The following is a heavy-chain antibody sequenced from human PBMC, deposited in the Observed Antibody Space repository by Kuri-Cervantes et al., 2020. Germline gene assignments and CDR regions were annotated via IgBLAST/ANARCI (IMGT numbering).Heavy chain of an antibody. CDR2: IYYSGST. V-gene: IGHV4-30-4*01. CDR3: ARGPWIQLWLLFDY. D-gene: IGHD5-18*01. Sequence: LRLSCTVSGGSISSGDYYWSRIRQPPGKGLEWIGYIYYSGSTYYNPSLKSRVTISVDTSKNQFSLKLSSVTAADTAVYYCARGPWIQLWLLFDYWGQGTLVTVSS. J-gene: IGHJ4*02. CDR1: GGSISSGDYY.